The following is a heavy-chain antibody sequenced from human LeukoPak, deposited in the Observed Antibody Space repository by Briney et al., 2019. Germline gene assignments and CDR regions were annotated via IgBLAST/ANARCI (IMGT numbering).Heavy chain of an antibody. CDR1: GFTFSSYG. CDR2: ILYDGSKK. D-gene: IGHD3-22*01. V-gene: IGHV3-30*18. Sequence: GGSLRLSCAASGFTFSSYGMHWVRQAPGKGLEWVAVILYDGSKKYYADSVKGRFTISRDNTKNTLYLQMNSLRAEDTAVYYCAKDQKGYYETSPGGFDYWGQGTLVTVSS. J-gene: IGHJ4*02. CDR3: AKDQKGYYETSPGGFDY.